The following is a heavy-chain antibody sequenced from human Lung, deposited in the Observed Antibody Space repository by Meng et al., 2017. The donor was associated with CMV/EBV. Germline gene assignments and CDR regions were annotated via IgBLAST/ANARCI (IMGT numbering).Heavy chain of an antibody. D-gene: IGHD2-2*02. CDR3: ARDRTGDCSSTSCYNYYYYYGMDV. CDR1: GGTFSNYA. V-gene: IGHV1-69*05. J-gene: IGHJ6*04. Sequence: SXXVSCKASGGTFSNYAFSWVRQAPGQGLEWMGGIIPIFGIANYAQKFQGRVTIATDESTSTAYMELISLRPEDTAVYYCARDRTGDCSSTSCYNYYYYYGMDVWGEGXTVTVSS. CDR2: IIPIFGIA.